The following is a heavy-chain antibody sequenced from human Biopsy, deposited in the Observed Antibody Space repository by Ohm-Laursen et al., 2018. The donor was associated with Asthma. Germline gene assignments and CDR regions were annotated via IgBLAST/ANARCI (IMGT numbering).Heavy chain of an antibody. CDR2: ISYTGSA. J-gene: IGHJ4*02. CDR1: GGSMSSSSYY. CDR3: ARHWDWGSFFDY. V-gene: IGHV4-39*01. Sequence: SETLSLTCTVSGGSMSSSSYYWGWIRQPPGKGLEWMGSISYTGSAYHNPPLKSRLTLSVDKSKNRFSLQLSSVSAADTAVYYCARHWDWGSFFDYWGQGTPVTVSS. D-gene: IGHD7-27*01.